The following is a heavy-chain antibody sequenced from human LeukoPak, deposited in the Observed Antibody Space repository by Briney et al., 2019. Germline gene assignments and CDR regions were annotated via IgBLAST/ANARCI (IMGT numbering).Heavy chain of an antibody. CDR2: IIPIFGTA. D-gene: IGHD2-2*01. Sequence: ASVKASCKASGGTFSSYAVSWVRQAPGQGLEWMGGIIPIFGTANYAQKFQGRVTITTDESTSTAYMELSSLRSEDTAVYYCARSGCSSTSCYGGGTDYWGQGTLVTVSS. J-gene: IGHJ4*02. CDR3: ARSGCSSTSCYGGGTDY. CDR1: GGTFSSYA. V-gene: IGHV1-69*05.